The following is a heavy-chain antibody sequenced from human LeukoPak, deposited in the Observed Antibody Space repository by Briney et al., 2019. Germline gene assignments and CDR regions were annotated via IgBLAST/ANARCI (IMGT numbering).Heavy chain of an antibody. D-gene: IGHD3-10*01. CDR3: ARGPLMVRGPFDY. J-gene: IGHJ4*02. CDR2: IYYSGST. Sequence: SETLSLTCTVSGGSISTYYWRWIRQPPGKGLEWIGFIYYSGSTNQNPSLRSRVTISVDTSKNQFSLKLNSVTAADTAVYYCARGPLMVRGPFDYWGQGTLVTVSS. V-gene: IGHV4-59*01. CDR1: GGSISTYY.